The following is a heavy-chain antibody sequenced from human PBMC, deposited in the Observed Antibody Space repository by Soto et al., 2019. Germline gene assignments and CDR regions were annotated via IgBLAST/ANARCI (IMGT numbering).Heavy chain of an antibody. CDR1: GFTFSNAW. V-gene: IGHV3-15*07. CDR2: IKSKTDGGTT. CDR3: TTDLQLQYQTSVTY. Sequence: EVQLVESGGGLVKPGGSLRLSCAASGFTFSNAWMNWVRQAPGKGLEWVGRIKSKTDGGTTDYAAPVKGRFTISRDDSKNTLYLQMNSPKTEDTAVYYCTTDLQLQYQTSVTYWGQGTLVTVSS. D-gene: IGHD4-4*01. J-gene: IGHJ4*02.